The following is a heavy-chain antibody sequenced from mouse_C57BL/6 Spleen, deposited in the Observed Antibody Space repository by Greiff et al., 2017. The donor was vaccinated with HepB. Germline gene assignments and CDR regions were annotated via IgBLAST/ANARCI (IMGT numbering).Heavy chain of an antibody. CDR2: IYPGSGST. J-gene: IGHJ4*01. CDR1: GYTFTSYW. D-gene: IGHD2-3*01. CDR3: ARAGFYDYDDMDY. Sequence: QVQLQQPGAELVKPGASVKMSCKASGYTFTSYWITWVKQRPGQGLEWIGDIYPGSGSTNYNEKFKGKATLTVDTSSSTAYMQLSSLTSEDSAVYYCARAGFYDYDDMDYWGQGTSVTVSS. V-gene: IGHV1-55*01.